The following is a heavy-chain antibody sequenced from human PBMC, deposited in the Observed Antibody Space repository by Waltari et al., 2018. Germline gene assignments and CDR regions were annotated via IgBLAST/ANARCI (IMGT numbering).Heavy chain of an antibody. CDR1: GGPFSSVG. Sequence: QVQLVQSGPEVKQPGSSVKVSCKSSGGPFSSVGLHWLRQAPGQGLEWMGKIIPMHGITDYEQKFQGRLRITADRATTTGYMELRSLGTEDTAIYYCARRVSTKGAFEVWGRGTLVTVSP. CDR2: IIPMHGIT. D-gene: IGHD5-12*01. CDR3: ARRVSTKGAFEV. V-gene: IGHV1-69*02. J-gene: IGHJ3*01.